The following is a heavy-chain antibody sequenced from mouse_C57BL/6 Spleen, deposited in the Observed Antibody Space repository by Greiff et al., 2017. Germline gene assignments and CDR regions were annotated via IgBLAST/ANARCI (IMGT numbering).Heavy chain of an antibody. Sequence: QVQLQQSGAELAKPGASVKLSCKASGYTFTSYWMHWVKQRPGQGLEWIGYINPSSGYTKYNQKFKDKATLTADKSSSTADMQRSSLTYEDAAGEDWTRGSTGVAPAMDYWGQGTAGTVYS. CDR2: INPSSGYT. CDR1: GYTFTSYW. CDR3: TRGSTGVAPAMDY. J-gene: IGHJ4*01. D-gene: IGHD1-1*01. V-gene: IGHV1-7*01.